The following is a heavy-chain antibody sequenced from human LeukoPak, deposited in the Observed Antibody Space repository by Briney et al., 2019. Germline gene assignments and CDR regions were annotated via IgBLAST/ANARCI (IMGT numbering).Heavy chain of an antibody. Sequence: GGSLRLACAASGFTFSSYEMNWVRQAPGKGLEWVSYISSSGSTIYYADSVKGRFTISRDNAKNSLYLQMNSLRAEDTAVYYCARRYEGFDYWGQGTLVTVSS. CDR2: ISSSGSTI. CDR3: ARRYEGFDY. J-gene: IGHJ4*02. V-gene: IGHV3-48*03. CDR1: GFTFSSYE. D-gene: IGHD3-3*01.